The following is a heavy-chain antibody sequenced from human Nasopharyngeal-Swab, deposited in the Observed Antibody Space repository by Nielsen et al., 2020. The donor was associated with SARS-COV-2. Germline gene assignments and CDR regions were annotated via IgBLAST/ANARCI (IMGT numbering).Heavy chain of an antibody. J-gene: IGHJ4*02. Sequence: GGSLRLSCAASGFTFSGSAMHWVRQASGKGLEWVGRIRSKANSYATAYAASVKGRFNISRDDSKNTAYLQMNSPKTEDTAVYYCTRHGENCGGDCYPFDYWGQGTLVTVSS. CDR3: TRHGENCGGDCYPFDY. CDR1: GFTFSGSA. CDR2: IRSKANSYAT. V-gene: IGHV3-73*01. D-gene: IGHD2-21*02.